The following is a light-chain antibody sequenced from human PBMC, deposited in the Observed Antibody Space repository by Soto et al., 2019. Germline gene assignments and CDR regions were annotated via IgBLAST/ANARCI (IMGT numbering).Light chain of an antibody. Sequence: EIVMTQSPATLSVSPGERATLSCRASQSVTSNLAWYQQKPGQAPRLLIYGASTRATGIPTRFSGGGSGTEFTLTISSLQSEDFAVYCCQQYNNWPPRWTFGQGTKVEIK. V-gene: IGKV3-15*01. J-gene: IGKJ1*01. CDR3: QQYNNWPPRWT. CDR1: QSVTSN. CDR2: GAS.